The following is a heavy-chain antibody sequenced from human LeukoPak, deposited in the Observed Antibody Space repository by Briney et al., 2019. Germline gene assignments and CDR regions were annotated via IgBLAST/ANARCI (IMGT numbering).Heavy chain of an antibody. CDR2: INNDGSSA. Sequence: GGSLRLSCAASGFTFNNYWIHWVRRVPGKGLVWVSRINNDGSSASYVDSVKGRFTISRDNAKNTLFLQMNSLRAEDTAVYYCARRGTGHGMDVWGQGTTVIVSS. V-gene: IGHV3-74*01. CDR3: ARRGTGHGMDV. J-gene: IGHJ6*02. D-gene: IGHD1-1*01. CDR1: GFTFNNYW.